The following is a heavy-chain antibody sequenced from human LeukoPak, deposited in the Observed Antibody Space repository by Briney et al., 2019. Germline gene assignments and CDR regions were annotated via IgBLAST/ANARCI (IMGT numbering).Heavy chain of an antibody. Sequence: ASVKVSCKASGYTFNSYGISWVRQAPGPGLEWMGWISAYNVNTNYAQNLQGRVTMTTDTSTSTAYMELRSLRSDDTAVYYCARAWDCTSTSCYAYFDYWGQGTLVTVSS. CDR2: ISAYNVNT. D-gene: IGHD2-2*01. J-gene: IGHJ4*02. CDR1: GYTFNSYG. V-gene: IGHV1-18*01. CDR3: ARAWDCTSTSCYAYFDY.